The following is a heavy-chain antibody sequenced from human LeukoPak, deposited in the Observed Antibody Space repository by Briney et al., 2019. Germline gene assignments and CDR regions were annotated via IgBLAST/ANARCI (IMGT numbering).Heavy chain of an antibody. CDR1: GYTFTSYG. CDR2: ISAYNGNT. J-gene: IGHJ4*02. D-gene: IGHD3-22*01. Sequence: ASVKVSCKASGYTFTSYGISWVRQAPGQGLEWMGWISAYNGNTNYAQKLQGRVTMTTDTSTSTAYMELRSLRSDDTAVYYCARAPTDYYDSQRGGVDYWGQGTLVTVSS. CDR3: ARAPTDYYDSQRGGVDY. V-gene: IGHV1-18*01.